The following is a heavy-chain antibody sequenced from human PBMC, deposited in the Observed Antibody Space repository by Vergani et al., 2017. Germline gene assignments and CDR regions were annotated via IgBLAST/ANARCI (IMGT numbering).Heavy chain of an antibody. J-gene: IGHJ6*02. D-gene: IGHD2/OR15-2a*01. Sequence: EVQLLESGGGSVQPGESLRLSCAASSFSVSSHYMTWVRQAPGKGLEWVSTINIGGRTSYADSVKGRLTLTRDDSKNTLHLQMNSLRPEDTAVYFCANSVIAGNVGVAYFGMDVWGRGTTVTVSS. CDR1: SFSVSSHY. CDR2: INIGGRT. CDR3: ANSVIAGNVGVAYFGMDV. V-gene: IGHV3-66*02.